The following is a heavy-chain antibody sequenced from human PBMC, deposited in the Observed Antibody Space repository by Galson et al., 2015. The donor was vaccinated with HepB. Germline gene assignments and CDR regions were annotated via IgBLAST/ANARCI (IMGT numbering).Heavy chain of an antibody. CDR1: GFTFSSYA. J-gene: IGHJ4*02. CDR3: ARGEDILTGCYLDY. V-gene: IGHV3-30*04. Sequence: SLRLSCAASGFTFSSYAMHWVRQAPGKGLEWVAVISYDGSNKYYADSVKGRFTISRDNSKNTLYLQMNSLRAEDTAVYYCARGEDILTGCYLDYWGQGTLVTVSS. CDR2: ISYDGSNK. D-gene: IGHD3-9*01.